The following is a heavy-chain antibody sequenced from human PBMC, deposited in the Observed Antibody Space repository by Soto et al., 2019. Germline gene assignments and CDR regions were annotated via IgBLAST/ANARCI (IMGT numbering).Heavy chain of an antibody. J-gene: IGHJ3*02. Sequence: PGGSLRFSCAASGFTFDDYTMHWVRQAPGKGLEWVSVIYSGGSTYYADSVKGRFTISRDNSKNTLYLQMNSLRAEDTAVYYCARDGAPEHHDAFDIWGQGTMVTVSS. V-gene: IGHV3-53*01. D-gene: IGHD3-16*01. CDR3: ARDGAPEHHDAFDI. CDR2: IYSGGST. CDR1: GFTFDDYT.